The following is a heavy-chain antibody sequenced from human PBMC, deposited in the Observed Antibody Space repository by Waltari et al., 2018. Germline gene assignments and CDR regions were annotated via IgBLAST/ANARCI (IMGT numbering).Heavy chain of an antibody. Sequence: EVQLVQSGAEVKKPGESLKISCKGSGYTFSNYWIGWVRQMPGKGLEWMGIIYPGASETRHSPSFQGRVTISADKSCNPAYLQLSSLKASDTAMYDCARHVGGYCSGGNCYADFWGQGTLVTVSS. CDR3: ARHVGGYCSGGNCYADF. V-gene: IGHV5-51*01. D-gene: IGHD2-15*01. J-gene: IGHJ4*02. CDR2: IYPGASET. CDR1: GYTFSNYW.